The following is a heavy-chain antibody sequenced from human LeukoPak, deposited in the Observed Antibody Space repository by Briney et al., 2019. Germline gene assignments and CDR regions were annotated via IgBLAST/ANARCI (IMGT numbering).Heavy chain of an antibody. D-gene: IGHD2-21*02. Sequence: SETLSLTCSVSGDSIRNYYWNWVRQPPGKSLEWIGYTHHSGKTYYNPSLKSRVSTSVDTSKNQFSLKLSFVTAADTAVYYCARVWVVVTAMGWFDPWGQGTLVTVSS. CDR1: GDSIRNYY. CDR3: ARVWVVVTAMGWFDP. J-gene: IGHJ5*02. CDR2: THHSGKT. V-gene: IGHV4-59*12.